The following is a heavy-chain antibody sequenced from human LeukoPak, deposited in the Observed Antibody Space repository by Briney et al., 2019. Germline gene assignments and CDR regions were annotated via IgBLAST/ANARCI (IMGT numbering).Heavy chain of an antibody. CDR1: GFTFDCCG. CDR3: ARGYYDILTGSYYFDY. J-gene: IGHJ4*02. D-gene: IGHD3-9*01. CDR2: IRNVGNDK. Sequence: GGSLTLSCAASGFTFDCCGMHWVRQAPGKGLEWVAFIRNVGNDKYYADSVKGRFFISRDNSKNTLSLQMNSLRVEDTAVYYCARGYYDILTGSYYFDYWGQGTLVTVSS. V-gene: IGHV3-30*02.